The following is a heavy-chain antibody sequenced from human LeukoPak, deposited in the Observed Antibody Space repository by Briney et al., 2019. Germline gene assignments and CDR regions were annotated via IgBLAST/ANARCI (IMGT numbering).Heavy chain of an antibody. V-gene: IGHV4-39*07. D-gene: IGHD3-16*01. J-gene: IGHJ4*02. CDR3: ARGLGGPRLGY. CDR1: GGSISSSSYY. Sequence: SETLSLTCTVSGGSISSSSYYWGWIRQPPGKGLEWIGSIYYSGSTYYNSSLKSRVTISVDTSKNQFSLKLSSVTAADTAVYYCARGLGGPRLGYWGQGTLVTVSS. CDR2: IYYSGST.